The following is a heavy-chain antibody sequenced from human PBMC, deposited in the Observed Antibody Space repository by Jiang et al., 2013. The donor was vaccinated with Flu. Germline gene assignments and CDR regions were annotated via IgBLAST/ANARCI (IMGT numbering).Heavy chain of an antibody. CDR2: IYYGGST. CDR3: STLSFRGYGAHFDY. V-gene: IGHV4-39*01. J-gene: IGHJ4*02. D-gene: IGHD3-22*01. Sequence: PGLVKPSETLSLTCTVSVGTSAVVVTTGAGSASPRKGLEWIGSIYYGGSTYYNPSLKSRVTISVDTSKNQFSLKLSSVTAADTSMYYCSTLSFRGYGAHFDYWGQGNPGSPSPQ. CDR1: VGTSAVVVTT.